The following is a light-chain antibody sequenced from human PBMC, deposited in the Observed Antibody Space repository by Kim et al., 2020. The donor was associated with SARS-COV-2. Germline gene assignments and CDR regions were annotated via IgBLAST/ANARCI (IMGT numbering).Light chain of an antibody. Sequence: SSGGDRVTTTCRASQSISGSLAWYQQKPGKAPKLLISDASSLESGVPSRFSGSGSGTEFTLTITSLQPDDFATYYCQQYESYSPTFGQGTKVDIK. J-gene: IGKJ1*01. CDR1: QSISGS. CDR3: QQYESYSPT. CDR2: DAS. V-gene: IGKV1-5*01.